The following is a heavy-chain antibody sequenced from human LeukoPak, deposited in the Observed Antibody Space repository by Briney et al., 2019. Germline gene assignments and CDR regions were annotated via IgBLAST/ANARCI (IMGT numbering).Heavy chain of an antibody. CDR2: IKEDGSEK. CDR3: ALNPDYYGSGSFDY. Sequence: PGGSLRLSCVASGFTFSSYWMSWVRQAPGKGLEWVADIKEDGSEKYYVDSVKGRFTISRDNAKNSLYLQMNSLRAEDTAMYYCALNPDYYGSGSFDYWGQGTLVTVSS. D-gene: IGHD3-10*01. CDR1: GFTFSSYW. V-gene: IGHV3-7*01. J-gene: IGHJ4*02.